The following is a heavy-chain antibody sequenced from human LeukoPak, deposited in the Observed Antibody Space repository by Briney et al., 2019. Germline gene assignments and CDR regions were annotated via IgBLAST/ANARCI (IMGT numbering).Heavy chain of an antibody. V-gene: IGHV3-48*01. CDR3: ARGQLYDY. J-gene: IGHJ4*02. Sequence: GGSLRLSCAASGFTFSSYSMSWVRQAPGKGLEWVSYISSSSSTIYYADSVKSRFTISRDNAKNSLYLQMNSLRAEDTAVYYCARGQLYDYWGQGTLVTVSS. D-gene: IGHD3-16*02. CDR1: GFTFSSYS. CDR2: ISSSSSTI.